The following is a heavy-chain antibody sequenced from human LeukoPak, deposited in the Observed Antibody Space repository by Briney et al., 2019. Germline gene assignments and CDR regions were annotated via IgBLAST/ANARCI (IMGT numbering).Heavy chain of an antibody. D-gene: IGHD3-22*01. CDR2: IYTSGST. Sequence: SETLSLTCTVSGGSISSYYWSWIRQPAGKGLEWNGRIYTSGSTNYNPSLKSRVTISVDKSKNQFSLKLSSVTAADTAVYYCARVRYYDSSGYYYFDYWGQGTLVTVSS. CDR1: GGSISSYY. J-gene: IGHJ4*02. V-gene: IGHV4-4*07. CDR3: ARVRYYDSSGYYYFDY.